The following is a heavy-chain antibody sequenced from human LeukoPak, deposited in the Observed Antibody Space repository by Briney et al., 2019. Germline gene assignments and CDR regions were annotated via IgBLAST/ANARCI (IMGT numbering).Heavy chain of an antibody. CDR1: GYTFTGYY. J-gene: IGHJ4*02. Sequence: ASVKVSCKASGYTFTGYYMHWVRRAPGQGLEWMGWINPNSGGTNYAQKFQGRVTMTRDTSISTAYMELSRLRSDDTAVYYCARGFHPHYYDSGGYYYWGQGTLVTVSS. CDR2: INPNSGGT. CDR3: ARGFHPHYYDSGGYYY. V-gene: IGHV1-2*02. D-gene: IGHD3-22*01.